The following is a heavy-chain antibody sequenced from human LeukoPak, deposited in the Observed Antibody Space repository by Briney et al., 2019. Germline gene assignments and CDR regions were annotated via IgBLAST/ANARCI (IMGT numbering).Heavy chain of an antibody. J-gene: IGHJ5*02. CDR2: IKQDGSEK. Sequence: PGGSLRLSCAASGFTFSSYWMSWVRQAPGKGLEWVANIKQDGSEKYYVDSVKGRFTISRDNAKNSLYLQMNSLRAEDTAVYYCARDAPIVVVPAATSNNWFDPWGQGTLVTVSS. CDR3: ARDAPIVVVPAATSNNWFDP. D-gene: IGHD2-2*01. CDR1: GFTFSSYW. V-gene: IGHV3-7*01.